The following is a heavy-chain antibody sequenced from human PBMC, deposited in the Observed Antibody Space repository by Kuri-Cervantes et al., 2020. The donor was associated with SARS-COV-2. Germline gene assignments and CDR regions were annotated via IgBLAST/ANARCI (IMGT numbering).Heavy chain of an antibody. CDR1: GFTFSSYS. D-gene: IGHD3-9*01. Sequence: GESLKISCAASGFTFSSYSMNWVRQAPGKGLEWVSYISSSSSTIYYADSVKGRFTISRDNAKNSLYLQMNSLRDEDTAVYYCARTYYDILTGYCRFDYWGQGTLVTVSS. V-gene: IGHV3-48*02. CDR3: ARTYYDILTGYCRFDY. CDR2: ISSSSSTI. J-gene: IGHJ4*02.